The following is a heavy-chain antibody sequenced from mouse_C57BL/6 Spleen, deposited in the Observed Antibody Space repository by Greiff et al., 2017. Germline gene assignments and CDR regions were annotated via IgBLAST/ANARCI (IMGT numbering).Heavy chain of an antibody. D-gene: IGHD1-1*01. Sequence: QVQLQQPGPELVKPGASVKMSCKASGYTFTSYWITWVKQRPGQGLEWIGDIYPGSGSTNYNEKFKSKATLTVDTSSSTAYMQLSSLTSEDSAVYYCARAPITTVVANFDYWGQGTTLTVSS. CDR1: GYTFTSYW. J-gene: IGHJ2*01. V-gene: IGHV1-55*01. CDR2: IYPGSGST. CDR3: ARAPITTVVANFDY.